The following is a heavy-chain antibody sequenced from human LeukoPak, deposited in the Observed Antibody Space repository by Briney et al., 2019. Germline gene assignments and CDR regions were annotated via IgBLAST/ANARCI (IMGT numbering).Heavy chain of an antibody. V-gene: IGHV3-15*01. Sequence: GGSLRLSCAASGLTFTKAWMTWVRLDPGKGLEWVGRIRRQGYGGTTDYAAPVRGRFTISRDDSKDTVYLQMDSLKIEDTAVYYCCTVGGLNDVWLTYYYGHWGQGTRVTVSS. D-gene: IGHD3-16*01. CDR1: GLTFTKAW. CDR2: IRRQGYGGTT. CDR3: CTVGGLNDVWLTYYYGH. J-gene: IGHJ4*02.